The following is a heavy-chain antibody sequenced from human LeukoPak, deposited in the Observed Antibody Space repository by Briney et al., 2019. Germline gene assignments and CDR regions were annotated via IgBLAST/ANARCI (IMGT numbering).Heavy chain of an antibody. CDR1: GFTFNDYS. CDR2: ISGSGSYI. D-gene: IGHD2-21*01. V-gene: IGHV3-21*01. Sequence: GGSLRLSCAASGFTFNDYSMNGVRQAPGKGLEWVSSISGSGSYIYYADAVKGRFIISRDNTKNSLYLQMNSLRADDTAVYYCARAPVAGPSLIDYWGQGTLVTVSS. CDR3: ARAPVAGPSLIDY. J-gene: IGHJ4*02.